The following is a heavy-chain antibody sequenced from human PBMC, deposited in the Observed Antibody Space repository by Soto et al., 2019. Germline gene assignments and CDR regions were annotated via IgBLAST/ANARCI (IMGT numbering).Heavy chain of an antibody. CDR1: GGTFSSYT. J-gene: IGHJ3*02. CDR2: IIPILGIA. CDR3: ARGYGSGSSDAFDI. V-gene: IGHV1-69*02. Sequence: SVKVSCKASGGTFSSYTISWVRQAPGQGLEWMGRIIPILGIANYAQKFQGRVTITADKSTSTAYMELSSLRSEDTAVYYCARGYGSGSSDAFDIWGQGTMVTVSS. D-gene: IGHD3-10*01.